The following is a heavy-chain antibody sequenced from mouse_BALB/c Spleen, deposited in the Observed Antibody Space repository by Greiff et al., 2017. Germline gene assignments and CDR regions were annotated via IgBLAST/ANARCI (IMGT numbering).Heavy chain of an antibody. Sequence: EVKLVESGGDLVKPGGSLKLSCAASGFTFSSYGMSWVRQTPDKRLEWVATISSGGSYTYYPDSVKGRFTISRDNAKNTLYLQMSSLKSEDTAMYYCARELYGSSYGYFDVWGAGTTVTVSS. CDR1: GFTFSSYG. CDR3: ARELYGSSYGYFDV. J-gene: IGHJ1*01. D-gene: IGHD1-1*01. CDR2: ISSGGSYT. V-gene: IGHV5-6*02.